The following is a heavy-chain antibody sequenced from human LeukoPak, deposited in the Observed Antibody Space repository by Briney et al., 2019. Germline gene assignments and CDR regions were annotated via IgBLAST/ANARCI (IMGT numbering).Heavy chain of an antibody. CDR2: IYYSGSY. D-gene: IGHD5-12*01. Sequence: PSETLSLTCAVSGGSVSSGDDYWNWIRQPPGKGLEWIGYIYYSGSYNYNPSLKSRVTISLDTSKNQFSLKLSSVTAADTAVYYCARDLRSGYSQTRTWFDPWGQGTLVTVSS. J-gene: IGHJ5*02. V-gene: IGHV4-61*08. CDR1: GGSVSSGDDY. CDR3: ARDLRSGYSQTRTWFDP.